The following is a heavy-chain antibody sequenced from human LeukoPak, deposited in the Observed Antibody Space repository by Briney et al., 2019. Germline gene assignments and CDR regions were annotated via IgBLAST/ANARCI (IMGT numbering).Heavy chain of an antibody. CDR3: AREVVVPAATYYFDY. CDR2: IIPILGIA. V-gene: IGHV1-69*04. CDR1: GGTFSSYA. Sequence: GSSVKVSCKASGGTFSSYAISWVRQAPGQGLEWMGRIIPILGIANYAQKFQGRVTITADKSTSTAYMELSSLRSEDTAVYYCAREVVVPAATYYFDYWGQGTLVTVSS. J-gene: IGHJ4*02. D-gene: IGHD2-2*01.